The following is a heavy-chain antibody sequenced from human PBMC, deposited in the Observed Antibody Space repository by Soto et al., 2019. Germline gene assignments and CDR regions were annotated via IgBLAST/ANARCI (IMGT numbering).Heavy chain of an antibody. CDR3: AKNSAATISVGYAF. V-gene: IGHV3-23*01. J-gene: IGHJ4*02. D-gene: IGHD6-25*01. Sequence: GGSLRLSCAASGFTFSSYPMSWVRQAPGQGLEWVSGIVAGGGITYYADSVKGRFTISRDNSKDTLYLQMNSLRAEDTAVYYCAKNSAATISVGYAFWGQGTLVTVST. CDR1: GFTFSSYP. CDR2: IVAGGGIT.